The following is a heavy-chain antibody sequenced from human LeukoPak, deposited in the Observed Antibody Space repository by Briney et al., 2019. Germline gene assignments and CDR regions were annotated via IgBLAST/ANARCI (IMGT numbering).Heavy chain of an antibody. J-gene: IGHJ4*02. CDR2: ISYDGSNK. D-gene: IGHD3-9*01. CDR1: GFTFSSYA. Sequence: PGRSLRLSCAASGFTFSSYAMHWVRQAPGKGLEWVAVISYDGSNKYYADSVKGRFTISRDNSKNTLYLQMNSLRAEDTAVYYCTRTYYDILTGTTPFDYWGQGTLVTVSS. V-gene: IGHV3-30-3*01. CDR3: TRTYYDILTGTTPFDY.